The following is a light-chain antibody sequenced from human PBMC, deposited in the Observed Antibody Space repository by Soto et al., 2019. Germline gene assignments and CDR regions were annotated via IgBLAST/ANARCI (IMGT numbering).Light chain of an antibody. V-gene: IGLV2-23*01. CDR3: SSYAGSNTLV. CDR2: EGS. J-gene: IGLJ2*01. Sequence: QSVLTQPASVSGSPGQSITISCTGTSSDVGSYNLVSWYQHHPGKAPKLMIYEGSERPSGVSYRFSGSKSGNTASLTISGLQAEDEADYYCSSYAGSNTLVFGGGTKVTVL. CDR1: SSDVGSYNL.